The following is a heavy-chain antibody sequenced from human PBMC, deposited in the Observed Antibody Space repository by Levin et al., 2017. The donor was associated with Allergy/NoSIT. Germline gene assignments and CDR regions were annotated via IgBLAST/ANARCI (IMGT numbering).Heavy chain of an antibody. CDR1: GFTFDDYA. D-gene: IGHD6-6*01. V-gene: IGHV3-9*01. CDR2: ISGNSGII. Sequence: RAGGSLRLSCVASGFTFDDYAIHWVRQAPGQGLEWVSGISGNSGIIAYADSVKGRFTISRDNAMNSLYLQINSLRVEDTAFYYCAKEMYTFSSSFDYWGQGTLVTVSS. J-gene: IGHJ4*02. CDR3: AKEMYTFSSSFDY.